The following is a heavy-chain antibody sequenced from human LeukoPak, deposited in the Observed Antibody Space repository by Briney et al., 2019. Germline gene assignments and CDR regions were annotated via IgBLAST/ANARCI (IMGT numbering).Heavy chain of an antibody. CDR3: ASPSVSYSSGWFRPFDY. CDR1: GFTFSSYS. J-gene: IGHJ4*02. Sequence: GGSLRLSCAASGFTFSSYSMNWVRQAPGKGLEWVAVTSYDGSNTYYADSVRGRFTISRDNSKNTLFLQLNNLRAEDTAVYYCASPSVSYSSGWFRPFDYWGQGTLVTVSS. V-gene: IGHV3-30*03. CDR2: TSYDGSNT. D-gene: IGHD6-19*01.